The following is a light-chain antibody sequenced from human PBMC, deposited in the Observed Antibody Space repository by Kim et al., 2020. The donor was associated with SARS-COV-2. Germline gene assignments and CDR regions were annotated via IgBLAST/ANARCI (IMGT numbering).Light chain of an antibody. V-gene: IGLV3-19*01. CDR2: GND. Sequence: GDRIRSYYATCYQKQPGQAPKVVICGNDNRPSVIPGLFSGSNAGNTAFLTITGKEAGDDADYYSNPRDSNDHLVFGGGTKVTVL. J-gene: IGLJ2*01. CDR1: RIRSYY. CDR3: NPRDSNDHLV.